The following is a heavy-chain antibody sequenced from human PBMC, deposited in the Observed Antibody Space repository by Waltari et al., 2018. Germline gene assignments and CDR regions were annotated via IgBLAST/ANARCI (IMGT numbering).Heavy chain of an antibody. CDR2: IIPIFGTA. J-gene: IGHJ1*01. V-gene: IGHV1-69*08. CDR3: ASRSELGYCSGGSCSYAEYFQH. D-gene: IGHD2-15*01. Sequence: QVQLVQSGAEVKKPGSSVKVSCKASGGTFSSYAISWVRQAPGQGLEWRGRIIPIFGTANYAQKFQGRVTITADKSTSTAYMELSSLRSEDTAVYYCASRSELGYCSGGSCSYAEYFQHWGQGTLVTVSS. CDR1: GGTFSSYA.